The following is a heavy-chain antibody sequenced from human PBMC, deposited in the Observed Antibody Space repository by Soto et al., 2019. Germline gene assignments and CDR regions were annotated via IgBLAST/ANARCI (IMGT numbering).Heavy chain of an antibody. CDR1: GGSISTSDYS. J-gene: IGHJ6*02. Sequence: QLQLQESGSGLVRPSQTLSLTCVVSGGSISTSDYSWSWIRQAPGRGLEWIGSIYQSGRTYNIPSLKSRATMSLDKSKNQFSLRSTSAVAADTARYYCAREMTIFGVAPGGGVDVWGQGTTVRVSS. V-gene: IGHV4-30-2*01. CDR3: AREMTIFGVAPGGGVDV. D-gene: IGHD3-3*01. CDR2: IYQSGRT.